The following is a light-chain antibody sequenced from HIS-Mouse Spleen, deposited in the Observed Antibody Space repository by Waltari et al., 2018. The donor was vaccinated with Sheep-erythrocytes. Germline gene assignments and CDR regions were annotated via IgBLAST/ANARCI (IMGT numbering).Light chain of an antibody. V-gene: IGLV3-21*03. CDR3: QVWDSSSDHYV. CDR1: NIGSKS. Sequence: SYVLTQPPSVSVAPRKTARITCGGNNIGSKSVHGYQQKPGQAPVLVVYDDSDRPSGIPERFSGSNSGNPATLTISRVEAGDEADYYCQVWDSSSDHYVFGTGTKVTVL. J-gene: IGLJ1*01. CDR2: DDS.